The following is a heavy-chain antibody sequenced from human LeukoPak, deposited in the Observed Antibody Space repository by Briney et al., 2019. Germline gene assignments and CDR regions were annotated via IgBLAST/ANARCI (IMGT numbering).Heavy chain of an antibody. D-gene: IGHD3-22*01. J-gene: IGHJ3*02. CDR2: INPNSGVT. V-gene: IGHV1-2*02. CDR3: ARNLVDNSGYQHDVFDI. Sequence: ASVKVSCKASGYTFTGYYMHWVRQAPGQGLERMGWINPNSGVTNYAQRFQGRVTMTRDTSINTAYLELTRLRSDDTAVYYCARNLVDNSGYQHDVFDIWGQGTLVTVSS. CDR1: GYTFTGYY.